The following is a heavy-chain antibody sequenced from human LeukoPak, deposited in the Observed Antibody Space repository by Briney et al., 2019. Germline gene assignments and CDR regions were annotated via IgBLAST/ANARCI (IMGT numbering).Heavy chain of an antibody. CDR2: IYYSGST. CDR3: ARDSPRITTPIMAFDI. J-gene: IGHJ3*02. V-gene: IGHV4-61*01. Sequence: SETLSLTCTVSGYSISSSYYWSWIRQPPGKGLEWIGYIYYSGSTNYNPSLKSRVTISVDTSKNQFSLKLSSVTAADTAVYYCARDSPRITTPIMAFDIWGQGTMVTVSS. D-gene: IGHD3-10*01. CDR1: GYSISSSYY.